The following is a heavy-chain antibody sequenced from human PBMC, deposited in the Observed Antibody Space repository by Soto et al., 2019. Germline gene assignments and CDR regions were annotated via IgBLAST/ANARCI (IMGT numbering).Heavy chain of an antibody. CDR3: ARVSPGTVTTLYYYYGMDV. CDR2: ISSSSSYT. V-gene: IGHV3-11*06. Sequence: QVQLVESGGGLVKPGGSLRLSCAASGFTFSDYYMSWIRQAPGKGLEWVSYISSSSSYTNYADSVKGRFTISRDNAMNSLYLQMNSLRAEDTAVYYCARVSPGTVTTLYYYYGMDVWGQGTTVTVSS. D-gene: IGHD4-17*01. CDR1: GFTFSDYY. J-gene: IGHJ6*02.